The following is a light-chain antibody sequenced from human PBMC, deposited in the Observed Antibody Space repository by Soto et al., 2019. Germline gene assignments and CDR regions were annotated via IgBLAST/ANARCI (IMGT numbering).Light chain of an antibody. CDR1: QTISSW. J-gene: IGKJ1*01. V-gene: IGKV1-5*03. Sequence: HMNKSPVSLAASLGGRVTMTCRASQTISSWLARYQQKPGKAPKLLIYKASTLKSGVPSRFSGSGSGTELTLTISCLQPDDFAPYYRQHSNSYSDPFGQGTKVDIK. CDR2: KAS. CDR3: QHSNSYSDP.